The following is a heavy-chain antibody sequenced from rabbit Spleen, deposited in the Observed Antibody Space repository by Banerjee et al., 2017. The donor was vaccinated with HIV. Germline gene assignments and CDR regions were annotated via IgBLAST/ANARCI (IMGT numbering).Heavy chain of an antibody. J-gene: IGHJ4*01. CDR3: ARDLVGVIGWNFYL. V-gene: IGHV1S45*01. Sequence: QEQLEESGGGLVKPEGSPTLTCKASGFSFSDRDVMCWVRQAPGKGLEWIACINTATGKAVYASWAKGRFTISKTSSTTVTLQMTSLTAADTATYFCARDLVGVIGWNFYLWGQGTLVTVS. CDR2: INTATGKA. D-gene: IGHD1-1*01. CDR1: GFSFSDRDV.